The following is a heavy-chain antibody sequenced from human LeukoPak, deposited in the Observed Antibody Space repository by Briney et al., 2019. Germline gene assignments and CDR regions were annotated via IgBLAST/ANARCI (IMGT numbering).Heavy chain of an antibody. CDR1: GLISSPHW. Sequence: GGSLRLSCTASGLISSPHWMHWVRPAPRKGLEWVSGINWNGGSTGYADSVKGRFTISRDNAKNSLYLQMNSLRAEDTALYYCARVMYYYDSSGYYPGEMGYWGQGTLVTVSS. V-gene: IGHV3-20*04. CDR2: INWNGGST. CDR3: ARVMYYYDSSGYYPGEMGY. D-gene: IGHD3-22*01. J-gene: IGHJ4*02.